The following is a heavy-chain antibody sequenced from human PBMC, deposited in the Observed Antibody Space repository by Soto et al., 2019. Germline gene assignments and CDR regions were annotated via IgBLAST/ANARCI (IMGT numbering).Heavy chain of an antibody. V-gene: IGHV3-23*01. CDR1: GFTFSTYA. Sequence: GGSLRLSCAASGFTFSTYAMSWVRQSPGKGLEWVSAMSGSGATTHHADSVKGRFTISRDNSKNTLYLQLNSLRAEDTAVYYCARDQVVVPAAITIDYWGQGTLVTVSS. D-gene: IGHD2-2*01. J-gene: IGHJ4*02. CDR3: ARDQVVVPAAITIDY. CDR2: MSGSGATT.